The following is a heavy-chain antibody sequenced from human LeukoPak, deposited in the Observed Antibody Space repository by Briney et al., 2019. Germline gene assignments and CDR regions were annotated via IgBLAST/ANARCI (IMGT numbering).Heavy chain of an antibody. J-gene: IGHJ4*02. CDR2: TYYRSKWYN. CDR3: ARDHYYDSSGDSSGFDY. CDR1: GDTVSSNSAA. Sequence: SQTLSLTCAISGDTVSSNSAAWHWIRQPPSTGLEWLGRTYYRSKWYNDYALSVKSRITINPDTSKNQFSLQLESVTPEDTAVYYCARDHYYDSSGDSSGFDYWGQGTLVTVSS. V-gene: IGHV6-1*01. D-gene: IGHD3-22*01.